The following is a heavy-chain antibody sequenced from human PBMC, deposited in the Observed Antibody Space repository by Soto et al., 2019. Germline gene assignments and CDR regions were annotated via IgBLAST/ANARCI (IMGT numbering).Heavy chain of an antibody. CDR3: ARRLYYDSSGFEGGGMDV. D-gene: IGHD3-22*01. J-gene: IGHJ6*02. CDR2: IYYSGST. CDR1: GESISGTIYY. V-gene: IGHV4-39*01. Sequence: SETLSLTCIVSGESISGTIYYWGWIRQPPGKGLEWIGSIYYSGSTYYNPSLKSRVTISVDTSKNQFSLKLSSVTAADTAVYYCARRLYYDSSGFEGGGMDVWGQGTTVTISS.